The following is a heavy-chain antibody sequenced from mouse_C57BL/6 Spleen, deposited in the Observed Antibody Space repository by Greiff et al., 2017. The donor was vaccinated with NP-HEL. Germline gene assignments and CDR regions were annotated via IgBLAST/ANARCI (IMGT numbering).Heavy chain of an antibody. CDR1: GYTFTSYW. CDR2: IDPSDSYT. V-gene: IGHV1-50*01. D-gene: IGHD2-1*01. CDR3: ARGGIYYGYAMDY. J-gene: IGHJ4*01. Sequence: VQLQQPGAELVKPGASVKLSCKATGYTFTSYWMQWVKQRPGQGLEWIGEIDPSDSYTNYNQKFKGKATLTVDTSSSTAYMQLSSLTSEDSAVYYCARGGIYYGYAMDYWGQGTSVTVSS.